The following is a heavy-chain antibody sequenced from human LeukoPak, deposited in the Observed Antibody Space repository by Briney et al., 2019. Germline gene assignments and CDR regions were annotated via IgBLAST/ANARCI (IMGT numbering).Heavy chain of an antibody. CDR1: GGPFSGYS. Sequence: SETLSLTCAVHGGPFSGYSWNWIRQPPGMGLEWIGEVNHSGSTNYNPSLKSRVTISVDTAKNQFSLKLSSVTAADTAVYYCARHAFSTGFPNFDYWGQGTLVTVSS. D-gene: IGHD2-2*01. J-gene: IGHJ4*02. CDR2: VNHSGST. CDR3: ARHAFSTGFPNFDY. V-gene: IGHV4-34*01.